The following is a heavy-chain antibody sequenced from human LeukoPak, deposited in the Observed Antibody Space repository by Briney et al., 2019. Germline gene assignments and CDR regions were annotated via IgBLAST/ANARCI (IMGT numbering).Heavy chain of an antibody. V-gene: IGHV4-59*01. CDR3: ARFLYFRDDYSSGSSLDP. CDR1: GGSISSYY. D-gene: IGHD2-15*01. CDR2: IYYSGRNYYSGST. J-gene: IGHJ3*01. Sequence: SETLSLTCTVSGGSISSYYWSWIRQPPGKGLEWIGYIYYSGRNYYSGSTDYNPSLKSRVTISVDISKNQFSLKLSSVTAADTAVYYCARFLYFRDDYSSGSSLDPWGQGTMVAVSS.